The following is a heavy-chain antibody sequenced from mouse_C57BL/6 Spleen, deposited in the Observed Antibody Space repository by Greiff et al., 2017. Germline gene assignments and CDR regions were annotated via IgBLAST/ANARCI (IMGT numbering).Heavy chain of an antibody. Sequence: EVMLVESGGGLVKPGGSLKLSCAASGFTFSDYGMHWVRQAPEKGLEWVAYISSGSSTIYYADTVKGRFTISRDNAKNTLFLQMTSLRSEDTAMYYCAKSYYDYPMDYWGQGTSVTVSS. CDR2: ISSGSSTI. D-gene: IGHD2-4*01. CDR3: AKSYYDYPMDY. CDR1: GFTFSDYG. V-gene: IGHV5-17*01. J-gene: IGHJ4*01.